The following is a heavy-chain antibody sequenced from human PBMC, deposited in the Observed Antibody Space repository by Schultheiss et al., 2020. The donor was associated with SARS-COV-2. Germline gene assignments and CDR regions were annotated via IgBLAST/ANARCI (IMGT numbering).Heavy chain of an antibody. D-gene: IGHD2-15*01. J-gene: IGHJ6*02. V-gene: IGHV3-30*04. CDR1: GFTFSSYA. Sequence: GGSLRLSCAASGFTFSSYAMHWVRQAPGKGLEWVAVISYDGSNKYYADSVKGRFTISRDNSKNTLYLQMNSLRAEDTAVYYCGRSQAVDVWGQGTTVTVSS. CDR3: GRSQAVDV. CDR2: ISYDGSNK.